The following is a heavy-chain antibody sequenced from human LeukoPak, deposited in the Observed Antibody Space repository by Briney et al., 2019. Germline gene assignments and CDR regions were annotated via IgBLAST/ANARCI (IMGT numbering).Heavy chain of an antibody. CDR1: GFTFSSYA. V-gene: IGHV3-23*01. Sequence: QPGGSLRLSCAASGFTFSSYAMSWVRPAPGKGLEWVSAISGSGGSTYDADSVKGRFTISRDNSKNTLYLQMSSLRAEDTGVYYCAKGWLGTNTHFDYWGQGTLVTVSS. CDR3: AKGWLGTNTHFDY. J-gene: IGHJ4*02. CDR2: ISGSGGST. D-gene: IGHD3-10*01.